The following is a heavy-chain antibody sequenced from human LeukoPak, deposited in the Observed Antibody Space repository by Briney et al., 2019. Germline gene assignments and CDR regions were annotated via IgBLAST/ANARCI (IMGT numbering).Heavy chain of an antibody. J-gene: IGHJ4*02. Sequence: ASVKVSCKASGYTFTSYYMHWVRQAPGQGLEWMGIINPSGGSTSYAQKFQGRVTMTRDTSTSTVYMELSSLRSEDTAVYYCARDFVSPRSVATGLFDYWGQGTLVTVSS. CDR3: ARDFVSPRSVATGLFDY. D-gene: IGHD2-21*02. CDR1: GYTFTSYY. CDR2: INPSGGST. V-gene: IGHV1-46*01.